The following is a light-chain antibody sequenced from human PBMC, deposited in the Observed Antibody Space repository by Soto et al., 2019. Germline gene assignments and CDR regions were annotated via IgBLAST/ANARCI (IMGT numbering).Light chain of an antibody. CDR2: GAS. CDR3: QQYSNWPPWT. J-gene: IGKJ1*01. V-gene: IGKV3-15*01. Sequence: EIVMTQSPATLSVSPGERATLSCRASQSVSSNLAWYQQKPGQAPRLLIYGASTRATGIPARFSGSGSGTEFTLTISSLQSEDFVVYYCQQYSNWPPWTFGQGTKVEIK. CDR1: QSVSSN.